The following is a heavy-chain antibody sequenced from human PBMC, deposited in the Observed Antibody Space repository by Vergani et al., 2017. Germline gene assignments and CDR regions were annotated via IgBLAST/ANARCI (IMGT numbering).Heavy chain of an antibody. CDR3: ARGVLRYFDWLPDAFDI. CDR2: IYHSGST. V-gene: IGHV4-59*12. J-gene: IGHJ3*02. CDR1: GGSISSYY. D-gene: IGHD3-9*01. Sequence: QVQLQESGPGLVKPSETLSLTCTVSGGSISSYYWSWIRQPPGKGLEWIGYIYHSGSTYYNPSLKSRVTISVDRSKNQFSLKLSSVTAADTAVYYCARGVLRYFDWLPDAFDIWGQGTMVTVSS.